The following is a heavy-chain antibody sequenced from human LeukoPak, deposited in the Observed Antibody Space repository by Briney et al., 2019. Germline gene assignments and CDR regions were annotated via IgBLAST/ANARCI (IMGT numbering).Heavy chain of an antibody. V-gene: IGHV5-51*01. Sequence: GESLKISCKGSGHRFSNYWIAWVRQMPGKGLEWMGVIYPVDSDTRFSPSFEGRVTISVDKSISNAYLQWSSLKASDTAMYYCARRTIYSDAFDIWGQGTMVTVSS. CDR2: IYPVDSDT. CDR3: ARRTIYSDAFDI. J-gene: IGHJ3*02. CDR1: GHRFSNYW. D-gene: IGHD2-15*01.